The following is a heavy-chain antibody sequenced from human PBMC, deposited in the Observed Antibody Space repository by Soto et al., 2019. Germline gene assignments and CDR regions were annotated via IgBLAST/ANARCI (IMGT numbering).Heavy chain of an antibody. Sequence: EVQLLESGGGLVQPGVSLILSCAASGFPFSTSAMNWVRQAPGKGLEWVSIISGTSDAAYYAESVKGRFTSSRDNYKNTLYLQMTSLRAEDTAVYYCGKYSGSYPVYNGMNVWGQGTTVTVSS. CDR2: ISGTSDAA. CDR3: GKYSGSYPVYNGMNV. J-gene: IGHJ6*02. CDR1: GFPFSTSA. D-gene: IGHD1-26*01. V-gene: IGHV3-23*01.